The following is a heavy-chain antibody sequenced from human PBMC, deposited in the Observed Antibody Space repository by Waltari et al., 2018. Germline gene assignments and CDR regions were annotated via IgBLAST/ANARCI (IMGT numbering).Heavy chain of an antibody. J-gene: IGHJ4*02. CDR3: ARGGTVTAPFDY. V-gene: IGHV1-69*11. D-gene: IGHD4-17*01. Sequence: QVQLVQSGAEVKKPGSSVKVSCKASGGTFSNDVIHWVRQAPGQGLEWMGGIISFRGTSSSAQKLQGRVTITADESTSTAYMELSRLRSEDTAVYYCARGGTVTAPFDYWGQGTLVTVSS. CDR2: IISFRGTS. CDR1: GGTFSNDV.